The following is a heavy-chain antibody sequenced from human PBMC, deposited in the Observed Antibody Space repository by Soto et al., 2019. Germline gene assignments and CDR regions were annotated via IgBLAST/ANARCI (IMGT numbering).Heavy chain of an antibody. J-gene: IGHJ4*02. CDR2: IGPESGAT. Sequence: ASVKVSCKASGYTFTGHYIHWVRQAPQQGPEWMGEIGPESGATRYAQKFRGRVTMTMDTSITTIYMELRNLSPDDTAVYYCGRGRSGQIVVFYWGQGTPVTVSS. CDR1: GYTFTGHY. V-gene: IGHV1-2*02. D-gene: IGHD1-26*01. CDR3: GRGRSGQIVVFY.